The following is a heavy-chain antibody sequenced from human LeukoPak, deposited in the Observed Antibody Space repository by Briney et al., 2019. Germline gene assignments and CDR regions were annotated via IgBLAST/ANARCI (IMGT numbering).Heavy chain of an antibody. D-gene: IGHD3-10*01. J-gene: IGHJ4*02. CDR2: ISGSGEST. Sequence: PGGSLRLSCAASGFTFSSYAMSWVRQAPGKGLEWVSAISGSGESTYYADSEKGRFTISRDNSKNTVYLQMNSLRAEDTAIYYCAKTIGSAYGPIDYWGQRTLVTVSS. CDR3: AKTIGSAYGPIDY. CDR1: GFTFSSYA. V-gene: IGHV3-23*01.